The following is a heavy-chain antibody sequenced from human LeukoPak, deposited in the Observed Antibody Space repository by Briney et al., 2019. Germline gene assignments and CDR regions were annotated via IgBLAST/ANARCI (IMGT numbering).Heavy chain of an antibody. V-gene: IGHV3-21*01. CDR3: ARSGKIYFDWLLDY. CDR2: ISSSSSYI. CDR1: GFTVSSNY. Sequence: GGPLRLSCAASGFTVSSNYMNWVRQAPGKGLEWVSSISSSSSYIYYAGSVKGRFTISRDNAKNSLYLQMNSLRAEDTAVYYCARSGKIYFDWLLDYWGRGTLVTVSS. J-gene: IGHJ4*02. D-gene: IGHD3-9*01.